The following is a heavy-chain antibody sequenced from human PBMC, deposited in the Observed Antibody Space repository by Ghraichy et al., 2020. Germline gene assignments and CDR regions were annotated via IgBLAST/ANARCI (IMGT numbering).Heavy chain of an antibody. D-gene: IGHD6-19*01. J-gene: IGHJ4*02. CDR2: VDYSGIT. V-gene: IGHV4-59*01. Sequence: SETLSLTCTVSGDSMSTFYLSWIRQPPGKGLEWIGNVDYSGITEYNPSLKSRLTISADTSKMQFSLQLTSATAADTAVYYCAGGGGWLTDFWGLGTLVTVSS. CDR3: AGGGGWLTDF. CDR1: GDSMSTFY.